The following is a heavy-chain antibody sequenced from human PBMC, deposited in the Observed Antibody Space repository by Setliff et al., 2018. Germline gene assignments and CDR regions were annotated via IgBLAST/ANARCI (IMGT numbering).Heavy chain of an antibody. CDR1: GYTFTSHG. J-gene: IGHJ4*02. CDR3: ARDRSGAGDYYDSSGYYDY. D-gene: IGHD3-22*01. Sequence: RASVKVSCKASGYTFTSHGISWVRQAPGQGLEWMGWISAYNGNTNYAQKLQGRVTMTTDTSTSTAYMELRSLRSDDTAVYYCARDRSGAGDYYDSSGYYDYWGQGTLVTVSS. V-gene: IGHV1-18*01. CDR2: ISAYNGNT.